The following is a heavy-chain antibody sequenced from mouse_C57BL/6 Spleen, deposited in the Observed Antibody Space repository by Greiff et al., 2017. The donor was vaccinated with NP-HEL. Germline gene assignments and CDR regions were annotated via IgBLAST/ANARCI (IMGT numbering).Heavy chain of an antibody. CDR2: IYPGSGST. D-gene: IGHD6-5*01. CDR3: ARLGYDYYAMDY. V-gene: IGHV1-55*01. CDR1: GYTFTSYW. J-gene: IGHJ4*01. Sequence: QVQLKESGAELVKPGASVKMSCKASGYTFTSYWITWVKQRPGQGLEWIGDIYPGSGSTNYNEKFKSKATLTVDTSSSTAYMQLSSLTSEDSAVYYCARLGYDYYAMDYWGQGTSVIVSS.